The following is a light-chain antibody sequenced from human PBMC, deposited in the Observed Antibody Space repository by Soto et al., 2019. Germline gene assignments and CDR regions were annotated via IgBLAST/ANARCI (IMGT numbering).Light chain of an antibody. V-gene: IGLV2-14*03. Sequence: QSVLTQPASVSGSPGQSITISCTGTSSDVGAYDFVSWYQQHPYKAPKLMIYEVRNRPSGVSNRFSGSKSVNTATLTISGLQAEDEADYYCSSYTTSSTRVFGTGTKVTVL. CDR1: SSDVGAYDF. CDR3: SSYTTSSTRV. CDR2: EVR. J-gene: IGLJ1*01.